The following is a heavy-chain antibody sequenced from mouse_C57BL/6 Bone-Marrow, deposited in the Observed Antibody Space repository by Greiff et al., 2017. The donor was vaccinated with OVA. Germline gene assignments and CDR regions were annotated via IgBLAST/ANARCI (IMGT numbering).Heavy chain of an antibody. D-gene: IGHD2-4*01. CDR1: GFNIKDDY. Sequence: VQLQQSGAELVRPGASVKLSCTASGFNIKDDYMHWVKQRPEQGLEWIGWIDPENGDTEYASKFQGKATITADTSSNTAYLQLSSLTSEDTAFYYCTTDYDYGPVYFDYWGQGTTLTVSS. CDR3: TTDYDYGPVYFDY. CDR2: IDPENGDT. V-gene: IGHV14-4*01. J-gene: IGHJ2*01.